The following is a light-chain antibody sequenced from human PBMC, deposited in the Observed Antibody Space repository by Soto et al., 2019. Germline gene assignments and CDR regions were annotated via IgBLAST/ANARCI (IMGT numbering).Light chain of an antibody. CDR1: QRVGGNY. CDR3: QQYGSRTWT. Sequence: VLTQSPVTLSLSPGERATLSCRASQRVGGNYLAWYQQKRGQSPRLLIYDASSRATDITYRFSGSGSGTDFTLTIPKVEPEDFSVYYCQQYGSRTWTFGQGTKLEMK. CDR2: DAS. V-gene: IGKV3-20*01. J-gene: IGKJ1*01.